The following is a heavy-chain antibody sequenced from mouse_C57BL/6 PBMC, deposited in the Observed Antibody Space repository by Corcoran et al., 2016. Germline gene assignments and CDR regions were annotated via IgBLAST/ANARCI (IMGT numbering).Heavy chain of an antibody. CDR2: IYPGSGNT. D-gene: IGHD1-1*01. CDR3: AKVYGSTYAMDY. V-gene: IGHV1-76*01. Sequence: QVQLKQSGAELVRPGASVKLSCKASGYTFTDYYINWVKQRPGQGLEWIARIYPGSGNTYYNEKFKGKATLTAEKSSSTAYMQLSSLTSEDSAVYFCAKVYGSTYAMDYWGQGTSVTVSS. J-gene: IGHJ4*01. CDR1: GYTFTDYY.